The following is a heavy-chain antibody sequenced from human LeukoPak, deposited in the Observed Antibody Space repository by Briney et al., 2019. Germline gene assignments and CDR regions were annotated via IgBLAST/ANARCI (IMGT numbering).Heavy chain of an antibody. V-gene: IGHV4-59*01. CDR1: GGSISSYY. CDR2: IYYSGST. Sequence: PSETLSLTCTVSGGSISSYYWSWIRQPPGKGLEWIGYIYYSGSTNYNPSHKSRVTISVDTSKNQFSLKLSSVTAADTAVYYCARGVNWFDPWGQGTLVTVSS. CDR3: ARGVNWFDP. J-gene: IGHJ5*02.